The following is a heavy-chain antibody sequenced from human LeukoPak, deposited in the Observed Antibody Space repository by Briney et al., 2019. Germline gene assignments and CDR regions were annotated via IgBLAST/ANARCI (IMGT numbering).Heavy chain of an antibody. CDR1: GYTFTGYY. Sequence: ASVKVSCKASGYTFTGYYMHWVRQAPGQGLEWMGWISAYNGNTNYAQKLQGRVTMTTDTSTSTAYKELRSLRSDDTAVYYCARSPNIVVVPAAMNYWGQGTLVTVSS. J-gene: IGHJ4*02. V-gene: IGHV1-18*04. CDR2: ISAYNGNT. D-gene: IGHD2-2*01. CDR3: ARSPNIVVVPAAMNY.